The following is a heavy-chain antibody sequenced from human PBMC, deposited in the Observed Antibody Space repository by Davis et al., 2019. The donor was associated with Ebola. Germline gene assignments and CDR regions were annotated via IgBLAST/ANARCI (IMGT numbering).Heavy chain of an antibody. CDR2: IYSGGST. V-gene: IGHV3-53*01. J-gene: IGHJ4*02. CDR3: AKDLGHNWGIDY. Sequence: GGSLRLSCAASGFTVSSNYMSWVRQAPGKGLEWVSVIYSGGSTYYADSVKGRFTISRDNSKNTLYLQMNSLRAEDTAVYYCAKDLGHNWGIDYWGQGTLVTVSS. D-gene: IGHD7-27*01. CDR1: GFTVSSNY.